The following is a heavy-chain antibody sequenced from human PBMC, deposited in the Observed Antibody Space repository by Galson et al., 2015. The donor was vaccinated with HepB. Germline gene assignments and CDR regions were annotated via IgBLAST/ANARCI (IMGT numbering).Heavy chain of an antibody. CDR1: GYTFTSYG. J-gene: IGHJ4*02. V-gene: IGHV1-18*01. Sequence: SVKVSCKASGYTFTSYGISWVRQAPGQGLEWMGWISAYNGNTNYAQKLQGRVTMTTDTSTSTAYMELRSLRSDDTAVYYCARDKSRLETYYYDSSGYYAYWGQGTLVTVSS. CDR3: ARDKSRLETYYYDSSGYYAY. CDR2: ISAYNGNT. D-gene: IGHD3-22*01.